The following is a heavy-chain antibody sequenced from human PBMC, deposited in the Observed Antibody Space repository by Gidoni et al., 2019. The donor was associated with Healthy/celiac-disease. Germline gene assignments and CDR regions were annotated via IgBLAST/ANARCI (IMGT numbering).Heavy chain of an antibody. D-gene: IGHD3-22*01. CDR1: GGPISSYY. CDR3: AGLDYYDSSGPIDY. CDR2: IYYSGST. V-gene: IGHV4-59*01. Sequence: QVQLQESGPGLVKPSETLSLPCTVSGGPISSYYWSWIRQPPGKGLEWIGYIYYSGSTNYNPSLKSRVTISVDTSKNQFSLKLSSVTAADTAVYYCAGLDYYDSSGPIDYWGQGTLVTVSS. J-gene: IGHJ4*02.